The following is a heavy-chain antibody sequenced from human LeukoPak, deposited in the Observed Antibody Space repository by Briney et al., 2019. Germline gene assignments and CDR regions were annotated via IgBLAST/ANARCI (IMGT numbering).Heavy chain of an antibody. J-gene: IGHJ6*02. D-gene: IGHD6-13*01. CDR2: ISYDGSDK. Sequence: GGSLRLSCADPGFTFSSYAIRCARQAPGKGLESVTFISYDGSDKYYADSVKGRFTISRDNSKNTLYLQMNSLRAEDTALYYCARSAAAQTNFYYYGMDVWGQGTTVTVSS. CDR1: GFTFSSYA. CDR3: ARSAAAQTNFYYYGMDV. V-gene: IGHV3-30*04.